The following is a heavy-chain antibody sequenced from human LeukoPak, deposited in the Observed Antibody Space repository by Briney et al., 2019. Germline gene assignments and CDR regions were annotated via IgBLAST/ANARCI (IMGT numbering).Heavy chain of an antibody. Sequence: GGSLRLSCAASGFTFSSYAMSWVRQAPGKGLEWVSAISGSGGSTYYADSVKGRFTISRDNSRNTLYLQMNSLRAEDTAVYYCAKVRQQRYWYFDLWGRGTLVTVSS. CDR3: AKVRQQRYWYFDL. CDR1: GFTFSSYA. V-gene: IGHV3-23*01. CDR2: ISGSGGST. D-gene: IGHD6-13*01. J-gene: IGHJ2*01.